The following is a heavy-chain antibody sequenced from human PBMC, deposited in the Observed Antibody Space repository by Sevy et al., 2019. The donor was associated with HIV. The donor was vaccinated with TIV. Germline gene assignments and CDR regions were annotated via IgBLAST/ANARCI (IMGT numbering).Heavy chain of an antibody. V-gene: IGHV3-21*06. Sequence: GGSLRLSCAASGFTFSYYSLTWVRQAPGKGLEWVSSISSAGSIIYYADSGKGRFTISRDSAKSSLYLQMNSLGVEDTAVYYCARDEGGCHYIFGKLDYWGQGTLVTVSS. CDR2: ISSAGSII. J-gene: IGHJ4*02. CDR1: GFTFSYYS. D-gene: IGHD3-3*02. CDR3: ARDEGGCHYIFGKLDY.